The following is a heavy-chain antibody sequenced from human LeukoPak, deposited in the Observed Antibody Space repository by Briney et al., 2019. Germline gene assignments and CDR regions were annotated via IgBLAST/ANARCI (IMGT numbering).Heavy chain of an antibody. J-gene: IGHJ4*02. CDR3: ARDRDYDY. CDR2: INPNSGVT. D-gene: IGHD3-10*01. V-gene: IGHV1-2*02. Sequence: ASVKVSCKASGYTFTAYYMHWVGQAPGQGLEWMGWINPNSGVTNYAQRFQGRVTMTRDTSISTAYMELSSLRADDTAVYYCARDRDYDYWGQGTLVTVSS. CDR1: GYTFTAYY.